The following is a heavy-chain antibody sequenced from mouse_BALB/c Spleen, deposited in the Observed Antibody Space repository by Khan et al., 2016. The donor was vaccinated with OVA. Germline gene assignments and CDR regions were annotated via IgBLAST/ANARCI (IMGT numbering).Heavy chain of an antibody. Sequence: QVQLKQSGPGLVAPSQSPSITCTISGFSLTNYGVHWVRQPPGKGLEWLVVIWSDGSTTYNSALKSRLTISKDNSKRQVFLKMNSLQTDDTGMYFCSRQPYYHYNIMDYWGQGTSVTVSS. CDR1: GFSLTNYG. CDR3: SRQPYYHYNIMDY. J-gene: IGHJ4*01. V-gene: IGHV2-6-1*01. CDR2: IWSDGST. D-gene: IGHD2-10*01.